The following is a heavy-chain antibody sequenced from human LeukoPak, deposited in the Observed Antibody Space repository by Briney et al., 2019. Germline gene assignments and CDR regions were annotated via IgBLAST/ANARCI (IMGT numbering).Heavy chain of an antibody. Sequence: ASVKVSCKASGGTFSSYAISWVRQAPGQGLEWMGVIIPIFGTANYAQKFQGRVTITADESTSTAYMELSSLRSEDTAVYYCASGGETTIDYWGQGTLVTVSS. CDR2: IIPIFGTA. J-gene: IGHJ4*02. D-gene: IGHD1-7*01. CDR3: ASGGETTIDY. CDR1: GGTFSSYA. V-gene: IGHV1-69*13.